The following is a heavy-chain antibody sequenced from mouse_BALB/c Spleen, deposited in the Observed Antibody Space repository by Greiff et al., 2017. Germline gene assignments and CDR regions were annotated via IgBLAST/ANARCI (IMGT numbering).Heavy chain of an antibody. V-gene: IGHV6-6*02. CDR2: IRLKSDNYAT. CDR1: GFTFSSYW. J-gene: IGHJ3*01. Sequence: EVKLEESGGGLVQPGGSMKLSCVASGFTFSSYWMSWVRQSPEKGLEWVAEIRLKSDNYATHYAESVKGKFTISRDDSKSRLYLQMNSLRAEDTGIYYCSLYYGYDGFAYWGQGTLVTVSA. CDR3: SLYYGYDGFAY. D-gene: IGHD2-2*01.